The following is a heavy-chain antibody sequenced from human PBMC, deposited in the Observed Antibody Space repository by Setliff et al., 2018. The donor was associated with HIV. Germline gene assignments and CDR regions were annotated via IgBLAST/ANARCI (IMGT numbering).Heavy chain of an antibody. CDR1: GGSISGYH. J-gene: IGHJ4*02. Sequence: SETLSLTCTVSGGSISGYHWNWLRQTPGKGLEWIGYIYTSRGTNYNHSLRTRVIISVDTSNQFSLKLSSVTAADAAVYYCARSPSYRSSWEYYFDYWGQ. D-gene: IGHD6-13*01. CDR3: ARSPSYRSSWEYYFDY. CDR2: IYTSRGT. V-gene: IGHV4-4*09.